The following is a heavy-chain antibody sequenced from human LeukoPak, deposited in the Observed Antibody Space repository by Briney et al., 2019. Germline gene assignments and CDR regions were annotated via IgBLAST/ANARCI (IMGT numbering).Heavy chain of an antibody. V-gene: IGHV3-74*01. CDR3: ARDYYSAGTY. Sequence: GGSLRLSCAASGFTFSSSWMLWVRQPPGKGLVWVSRISADGSGASYADSVKGRFTISRDNAKNTLYLQMNSLRAEDTAVYYCARDYYSAGTYWGQGTLVTVSS. CDR1: GFTFSSSW. J-gene: IGHJ4*02. CDR2: ISADGSGA. D-gene: IGHD1-7*01.